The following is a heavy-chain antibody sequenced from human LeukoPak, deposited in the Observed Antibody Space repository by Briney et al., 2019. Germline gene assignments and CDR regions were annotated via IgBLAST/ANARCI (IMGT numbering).Heavy chain of an antibody. CDR1: GFTFSIYG. Sequence: GGSLRLSCAASGFTFSIYGMSWVRQAPGKGLEWVSVIYSGGSTYYADSVKGRFTISRDNSKNTLYLQMNSLRAEDTAVYYCARGPLPAAPTFFDYWGQGTLVTVSS. V-gene: IGHV3-66*01. J-gene: IGHJ4*02. CDR3: ARGPLPAAPTFFDY. D-gene: IGHD2-2*01. CDR2: IYSGGST.